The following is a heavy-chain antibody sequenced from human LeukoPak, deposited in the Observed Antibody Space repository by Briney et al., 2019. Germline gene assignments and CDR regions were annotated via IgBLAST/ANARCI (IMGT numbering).Heavy chain of an antibody. CDR3: AREPSDGSGTSGSGY. J-gene: IGHJ4*02. CDR1: GGTFSSYA. Sequence: ASVKVSCKASGGTFSSYAISWVRQAPGQGLEWMGGIIPIFGTANYAQKFQGRVTITADESTSTAYMELSSLRSEDTAVYYCAREPSDGSGTSGSGYWGQGTLVTVPS. CDR2: IIPIFGTA. V-gene: IGHV1-69*13. D-gene: IGHD3-10*01.